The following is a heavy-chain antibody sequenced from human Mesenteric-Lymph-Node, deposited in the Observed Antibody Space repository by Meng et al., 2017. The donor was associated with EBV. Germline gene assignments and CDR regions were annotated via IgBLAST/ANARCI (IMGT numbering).Heavy chain of an antibody. CDR3: GRDPQGGLDP. CDR1: GGCISRGIYY. Sequence: QVTLAESGTGLVTPSQTLFLTCLVLGGCISRGIYYWTCMRQPPGKGLEWLGYMSSSGISYYNPSLKSRVIISHDSSKNQFSLHLNSVTAADTAVYYCGRDPQGGLDPWGQGILVTVSS. CDR2: MSSSGIS. V-gene: IGHV4-30-4*01. D-gene: IGHD2-15*01. J-gene: IGHJ5*02.